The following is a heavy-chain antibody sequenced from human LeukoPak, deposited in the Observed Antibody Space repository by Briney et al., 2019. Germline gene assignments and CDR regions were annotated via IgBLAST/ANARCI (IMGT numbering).Heavy chain of an antibody. D-gene: IGHD1-26*01. V-gene: IGHV1-24*01. CDR2: FDPEDGET. CDR1: GYTFTGYY. J-gene: IGHJ6*03. CDR3: ATVGPRELAPHYYYYYMDV. Sequence: ASVKVSCKASGYTFTGYYMHWVRQAPGQGLEWMGGFDPEDGETIYAQKFQGRVTMTEDTSTDTAYMELSSLRSEDTAVYYCATVGPRELAPHYYYYYMDVWGKGTTVTVSS.